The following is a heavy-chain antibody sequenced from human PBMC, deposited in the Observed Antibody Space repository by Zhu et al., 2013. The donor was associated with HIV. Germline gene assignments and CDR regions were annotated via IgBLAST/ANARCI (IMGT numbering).Heavy chain of an antibody. D-gene: IGHD6-13*01. J-gene: IGHJ1*01. CDR1: GYTFTGYY. V-gene: IGHV1-2*02. CDR2: INPNSGDT. CDR3: ARGIVAAGGAYFQH. Sequence: QVQLVQSGAEVKKPGASVKVSCKASGYTFTGYYMHWVRQAPGQGLEWMGWINPNSGDTNYAQKFQGRVTMTRDTSISTAYMELSRLRSDDTAVYYCARGIVAAGGAYFQHWGQGTLVTVAS.